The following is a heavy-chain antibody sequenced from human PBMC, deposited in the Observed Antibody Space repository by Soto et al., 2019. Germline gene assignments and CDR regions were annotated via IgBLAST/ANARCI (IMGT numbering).Heavy chain of an antibody. CDR3: ARVTPMLYRSYAFDY. Sequence: QMRSLSWTLAEGSLVSGGGCWSRLRQPPGKGLDGIGSIFYTGSTYYSPSLKSRASMAMATSKKLFSLRLRSLTAAATAVYFRARVTPMLYRSYAFDYWGQRTPVTVSS. CDR1: EGSLVSGGGC. D-gene: IGHD2-8*01. V-gene: IGHV4-30-4*01. CDR2: IFYTGST. J-gene: IGHJ4*02.